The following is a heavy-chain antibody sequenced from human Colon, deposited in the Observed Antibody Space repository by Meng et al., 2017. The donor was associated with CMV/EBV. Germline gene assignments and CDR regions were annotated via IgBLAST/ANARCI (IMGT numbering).Heavy chain of an antibody. V-gene: IGHV3-21*04. CDR3: ATRNLYCDHSGCLQYYFDH. CDR1: RFTFNNYT. D-gene: IGHD2-21*01. Sequence: GESLKISCAASRFTFNNYTMSWVRLAPGEGLEWVASISRNSSDILYTHSVKGRFTISRDNAKKSLYLQLDNLRAEDTAVYYCATRNLYCDHSGCLQYYFDHWGQGTLVTVSS. CDR2: ISRNSSDI. J-gene: IGHJ4*02.